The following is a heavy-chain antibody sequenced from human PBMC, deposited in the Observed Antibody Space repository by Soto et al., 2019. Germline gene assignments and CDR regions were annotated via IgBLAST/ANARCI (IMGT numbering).Heavy chain of an antibody. CDR3: ARVAVAGTWWFDP. V-gene: IGHV3-33*01. D-gene: IGHD6-19*01. J-gene: IGHJ5*02. Sequence: QVQLVESGGGVVQAGRSLRLSCAASGFTFSNYGMHWARQAPGKGLEWVALIWYDGSNDRYADSVKGRFTISRDNFKNILYLQMNSVRAEDTAVYYCARVAVAGTWWFDPWGQGTLVTVSS. CDR1: GFTFSNYG. CDR2: IWYDGSND.